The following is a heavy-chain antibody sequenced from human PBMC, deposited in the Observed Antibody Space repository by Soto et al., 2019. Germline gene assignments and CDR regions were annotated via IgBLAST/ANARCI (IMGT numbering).Heavy chain of an antibody. Sequence: QVQLQESGPGLVKPSGTLSLTCAVSGGSISSSNWWSWVRQPPGKGLEWIGEIYHSGSTNYNPSLQSRVTISVDKSKNQFSLKLRSVTAADTAVYYCARDPLRGDYDSSGDDYWGQGTLVTVSS. D-gene: IGHD3-22*01. J-gene: IGHJ4*02. CDR1: GGSISSSNW. V-gene: IGHV4-4*02. CDR3: ARDPLRGDYDSSGDDY. CDR2: IYHSGST.